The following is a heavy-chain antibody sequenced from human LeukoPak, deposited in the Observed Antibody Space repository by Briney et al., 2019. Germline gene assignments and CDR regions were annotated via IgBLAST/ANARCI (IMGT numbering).Heavy chain of an antibody. CDR1: GXXLXXLS. CDR2: FDPEDGET. Sequence: KXXCKVSGXXLXXLSXHWVRQXPXKGLEXMGGFDPEDGETIYAQKFQGRVTMTEDTSTDTAYMELSSLRSEDTAVYYCATGGKLRFLEWLRWGQGTLVTVSS. J-gene: IGHJ4*02. CDR3: ATGGKLRFLEWLR. D-gene: IGHD3-3*01. V-gene: IGHV1-24*01.